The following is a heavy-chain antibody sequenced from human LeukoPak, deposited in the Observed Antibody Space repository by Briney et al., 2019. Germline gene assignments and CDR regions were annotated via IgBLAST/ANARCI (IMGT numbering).Heavy chain of an antibody. D-gene: IGHD6-19*01. CDR1: GGSISSSSYY. CDR3: ARYRRAVAGSRPFDY. J-gene: IGHJ4*02. CDR2: IYYSGST. V-gene: IGHV4-39*01. Sequence: SETLSLTCTVSGGSISSSSYYWGWIRQPPGKGLEWIGNIYYSGSTYYNPSLKSRVTISVDTSKNQFSPKLSSVTAADTAVYYCARYRRAVAGSRPFDYWGQETLVTVSS.